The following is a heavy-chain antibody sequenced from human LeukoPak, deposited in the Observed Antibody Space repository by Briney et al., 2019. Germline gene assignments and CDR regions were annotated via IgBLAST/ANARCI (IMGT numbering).Heavy chain of an antibody. CDR2: IVPVFGTP. D-gene: IGHD6-13*01. J-gene: IGHJ4*02. Sequence: SVKVSCKASGYTFTSYGISWVRQAPGLGLEWMGGIVPVFGTPNYAQKFQGRLTITADDSSTTAYMELRSLTSDDTAVYYCARGSASNWPVDYWGQGTLVTVS. CDR1: GYTFTSYG. CDR3: ARGSASNWPVDY. V-gene: IGHV1-69*13.